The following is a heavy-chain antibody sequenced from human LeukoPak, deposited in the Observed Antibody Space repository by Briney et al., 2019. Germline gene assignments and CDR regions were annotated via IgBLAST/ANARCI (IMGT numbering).Heavy chain of an antibody. CDR2: IYTSGST. CDR1: GGSISSGSYY. D-gene: IGHD3-3*01. Sequence: SQTLSLTCTVSGGSISSGSYYWSWIRQPAGKGLEWIGRIYTSGSTNYNPSLKSRVTISVDTSKNQFSLKLSSVTAADTAVYYCASGSITIFGVVPHWGQGTLVTVSS. J-gene: IGHJ4*02. CDR3: ASGSITIFGVVPH. V-gene: IGHV4-61*02.